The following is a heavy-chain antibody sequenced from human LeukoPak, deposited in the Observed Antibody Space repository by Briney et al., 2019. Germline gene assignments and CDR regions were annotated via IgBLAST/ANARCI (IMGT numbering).Heavy chain of an antibody. CDR1: GYTFTSYG. CDR2: ISAYNGNT. V-gene: IGHV1-18*01. CDR3: AQVSRAAYYYDSSGYYFDY. D-gene: IGHD3-22*01. Sequence: ASVKVSCKASGYTFTSYGISWVRQAPGQGLEWMGWISAYNGNTNYAQKPQGRVTMTTDTSTSTAYMELRSLRSDDTAVYYCAQVSRAAYYYDSSGYYFDYWGQGTLVTVSS. J-gene: IGHJ4*02.